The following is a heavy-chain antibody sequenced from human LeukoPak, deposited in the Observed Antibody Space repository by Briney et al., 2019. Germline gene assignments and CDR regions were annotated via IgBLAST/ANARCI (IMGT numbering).Heavy chain of an antibody. V-gene: IGHV3-7*01. CDR3: AGGSGWLIDY. D-gene: IGHD6-19*01. CDR2: IKQDGSEK. CDR1: GFTFSSYW. Sequence: GGSLRLSXAASGFTFSSYWMNWVRQAPGKGLEWAANIKQDGSEKYYVDSVKGRFTISRDNTKNSLYLQMNSLRAEDTAVYYCAGGSGWLIDYWGQGTLVTVSS. J-gene: IGHJ4*02.